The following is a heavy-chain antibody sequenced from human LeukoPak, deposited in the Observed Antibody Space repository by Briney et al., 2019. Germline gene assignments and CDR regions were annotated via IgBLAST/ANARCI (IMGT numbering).Heavy chain of an antibody. D-gene: IGHD3-3*01. Sequence: GGSLRLSCAASGFTFSSYWMHWVRQAPGQGLVWLSEINADGTRTNFADSVKGRFTISRDNAKNSLYLQMNSLRAEDTAVYYCARGFSENDYWGQGTLVTVSS. J-gene: IGHJ4*02. CDR2: INADGTRT. CDR3: ARGFSENDY. V-gene: IGHV3-74*01. CDR1: GFTFSSYW.